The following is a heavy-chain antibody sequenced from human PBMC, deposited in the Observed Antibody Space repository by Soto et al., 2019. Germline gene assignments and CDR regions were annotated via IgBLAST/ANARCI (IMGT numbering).Heavy chain of an antibody. CDR3: ARRDSSGSYYHHYGMSF. CDR1: GYTFTSYG. V-gene: IGHV1-18*01. CDR2: ISAYNGNT. Sequence: ASVKVSCKASGYTFTSYGISWVRQAPGQGLEWMGWISAYNGNTNYAQKLQGRVTMTTDTSTSTAYMELRSLRSDDTAVYYCARRDSSGSYYHHYGMSFWGQGTTVPVSS. D-gene: IGHD3-22*01. J-gene: IGHJ6*02.